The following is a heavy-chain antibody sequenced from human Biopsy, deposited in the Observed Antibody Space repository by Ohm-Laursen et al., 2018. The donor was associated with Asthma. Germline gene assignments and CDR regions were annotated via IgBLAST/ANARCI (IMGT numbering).Heavy chain of an antibody. Sequence: TLSLPCPVSGASISRGGYYWSWIRHHPGSGLEWIGYIDYSGTTYYNPSLKSRVSLSPDTSKNQFSLRLTSLTAAGTAVYFCARNLPGYTYGPFEDWGQGTLVTVSS. V-gene: IGHV4-31*03. CDR3: ARNLPGYTYGPFED. D-gene: IGHD5-18*01. CDR1: GASISRGGYY. CDR2: IDYSGTT. J-gene: IGHJ4*02.